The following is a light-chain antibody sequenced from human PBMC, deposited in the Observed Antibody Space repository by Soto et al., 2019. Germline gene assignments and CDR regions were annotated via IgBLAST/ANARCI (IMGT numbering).Light chain of an antibody. V-gene: IGKV3-11*01. CDR1: QSVSSY. CDR2: DAS. J-gene: IGKJ5*01. Sequence: EIVLTQSPATLSLSPGERATLSCSASQSVSSYLAWYQQKPGQAPRLLIYDASNRATGIPARFSGSGSGTDFTLTISSLEPEDFAVYYCQHRSSWPITFGQGTRLEIK. CDR3: QHRSSWPIT.